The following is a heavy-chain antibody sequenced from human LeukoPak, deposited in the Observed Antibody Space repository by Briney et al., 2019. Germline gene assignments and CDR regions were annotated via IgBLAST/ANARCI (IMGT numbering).Heavy chain of an antibody. Sequence: GGSLRLSCAASGFTFSSYEMNWVRQAPGKGLEWVSSLSTSSSYIYYADSLKGRFTISRDNAKNSLYLQMNSLRAEDTAVYYCARSQGTIPDSVPLDIWGQGTMVTVSS. CDR2: LSTSSSYI. V-gene: IGHV3-21*01. CDR1: GFTFSSYE. CDR3: ARSQGTIPDSVPLDI. J-gene: IGHJ3*02. D-gene: IGHD5/OR15-5a*01.